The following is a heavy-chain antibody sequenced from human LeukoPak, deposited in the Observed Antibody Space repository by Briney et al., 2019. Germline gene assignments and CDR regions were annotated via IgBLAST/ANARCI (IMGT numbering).Heavy chain of an antibody. V-gene: IGHV4-59*08. Sequence: PSETLSLTCTVSGGSISSHYWTWIRQPPGKGLEWIGYIHNTGTTNYNPSLKSRVTISLDTSKNQFSLKLTYVTAADTAVYFCARDDYGVFDAFDVWGQGTVVTVSS. J-gene: IGHJ3*01. D-gene: IGHD3-16*01. CDR3: ARDDYGVFDAFDV. CDR2: IHNTGTT. CDR1: GGSISSHY.